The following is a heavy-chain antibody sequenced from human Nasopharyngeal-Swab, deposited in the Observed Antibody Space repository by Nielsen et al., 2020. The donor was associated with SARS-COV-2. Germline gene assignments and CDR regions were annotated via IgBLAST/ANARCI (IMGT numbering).Heavy chain of an antibody. CDR2: SSSSGDTI. D-gene: IGHD2-2*01. CDR1: GFSFSSYE. CDR3: ARYCSTTSCPRGFDY. Sequence: GESLKISCVASGFSFSSYEMNWVRQAPGKGLEWVSYSSSSGDTIYYADSVKGRFTISRDNAKNSLSLQMNSLRAEDTAVYYCARYCSTTSCPRGFDYWGQGTLVTVSS. V-gene: IGHV3-48*03. J-gene: IGHJ4*02.